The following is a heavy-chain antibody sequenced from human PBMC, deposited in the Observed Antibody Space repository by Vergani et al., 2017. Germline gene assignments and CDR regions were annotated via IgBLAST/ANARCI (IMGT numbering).Heavy chain of an antibody. Sequence: EVQLVQSGAEVKKPGESLKISCKGSGYSFTSYWIGWVRQMPGKGLECMGIIYAGDSDVRYSPSFQGQVTMSVDKSLSTAYLQWSSLKASDTATYYCAKTHDFSSLYSSYNWFDPWGQGTQVTVSS. V-gene: IGHV5-51*01. CDR2: IYAGDSDV. CDR3: AKTHDFSSLYSSYNWFDP. D-gene: IGHD3-3*01. J-gene: IGHJ5*02. CDR1: GYSFTSYW.